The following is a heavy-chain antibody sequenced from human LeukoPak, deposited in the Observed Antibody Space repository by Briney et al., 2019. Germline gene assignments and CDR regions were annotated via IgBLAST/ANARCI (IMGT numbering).Heavy chain of an antibody. CDR1: GFTFSSYA. Sequence: GRSLRLSCAASGFTFSSYAMSWVRQAPGKGLEWVSAISGSGGSTYYADSVKGRFTISRDNSKNTLYLQMNSLRAEDTAVYYCAKETNQAVAGALDYWGQGTLVTVSS. D-gene: IGHD6-19*01. CDR3: AKETNQAVAGALDY. J-gene: IGHJ4*02. V-gene: IGHV3-23*01. CDR2: ISGSGGST.